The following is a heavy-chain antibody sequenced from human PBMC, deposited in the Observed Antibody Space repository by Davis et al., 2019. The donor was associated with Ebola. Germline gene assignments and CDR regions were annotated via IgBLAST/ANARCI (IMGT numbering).Heavy chain of an antibody. D-gene: IGHD1-26*01. V-gene: IGHV4-39*01. Sequence: MPSETLSLTCFVSGFSLRSSRFYWGWIRQPPGKGLEWIGSIYYSGSTYYNPSLKSRVTISVDTSNNKFSLKVSSVTAADTAVYYCARLLSGSYYRHLDYWGQGTLVTVSS. CDR2: IYYSGST. CDR3: ARLLSGSYYRHLDY. J-gene: IGHJ4*02. CDR1: GFSLRSSRFY.